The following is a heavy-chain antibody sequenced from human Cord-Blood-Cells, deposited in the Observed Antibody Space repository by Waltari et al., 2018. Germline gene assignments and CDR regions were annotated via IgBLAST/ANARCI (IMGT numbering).Heavy chain of an antibody. CDR2: IYYSGST. V-gene: IGHV4-59*11. Sequence: QVQLQESGPGLVKPSETLSLTCTVSGGSISSHYWIWIRQPPGKGLEWIGYIYYSGSTNYNPSLKSRVTISVDTSKNQFSLKLSSVTAADTAVYYCARDASYDILTGYYDYWGQGTLVTVSS. D-gene: IGHD3-9*01. CDR3: ARDASYDILTGYYDY. J-gene: IGHJ4*02. CDR1: GGSISSHY.